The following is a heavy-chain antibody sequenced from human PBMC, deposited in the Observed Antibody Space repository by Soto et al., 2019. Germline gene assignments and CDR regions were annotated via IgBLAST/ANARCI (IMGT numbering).Heavy chain of an antibody. CDR2: ISAYNGNT. V-gene: IGHV1-18*01. D-gene: IGHD3-16*02. J-gene: IGHJ4*02. Sequence: GASVKVSCKASGYTFTSYGISWVRQAPGQGLEWMGWISAYNGNTNYAQKLQGRVTMTTDTSTSTAYMELRSLRSDDTAVYYCARDFGGVIVMVLDAFDYWGQGTLVTVSS. CDR3: ARDFGGVIVMVLDAFDY. CDR1: GYTFTSYG.